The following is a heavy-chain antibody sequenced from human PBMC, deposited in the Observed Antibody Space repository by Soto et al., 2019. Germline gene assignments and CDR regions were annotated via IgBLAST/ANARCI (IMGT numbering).Heavy chain of an antibody. CDR2: LYSGGNT. V-gene: IGHV3-53*01. CDR3: ALRRVAYADF. Sequence: GGSLRLSCAASEFTVTNNEMSWVRQAPGEGLEWVSILYSGGNTYYADSVEGRFTISRDGSKNTLYLHMNGLRAEDTAVYYCALRRVAYADFWGQGTRVTVSS. CDR1: EFTVTNNE. D-gene: IGHD2-2*01. J-gene: IGHJ4*02.